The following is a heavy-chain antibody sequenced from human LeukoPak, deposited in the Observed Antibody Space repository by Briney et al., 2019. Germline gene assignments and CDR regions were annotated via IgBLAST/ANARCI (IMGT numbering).Heavy chain of an antibody. CDR1: GFTFSDFY. D-gene: IGHD3-10*01. V-gene: IGHV3-11*04. Sequence: GGSLRLSCAASGFTFSDFYMSWIRQAPGKGLEWVSLISSSQRAINYGDAVKGRFTTSRDNAKNSLFLQMNSLRAEDTAVYYCARGGELWFGELLYWAYWGQGTLVTVSS. CDR3: ARGGELWFGELLYWAY. J-gene: IGHJ4*02. CDR2: ISSSQRAI.